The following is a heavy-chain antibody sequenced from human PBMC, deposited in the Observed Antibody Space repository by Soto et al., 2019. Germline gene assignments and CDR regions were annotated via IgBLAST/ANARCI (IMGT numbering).Heavy chain of an antibody. V-gene: IGHV4-31*03. Sequence: PSETLSLTCSVSGGTINSGGYYWTWIRQHPGRGLECIGYIYYSGNTYYNPSLKSRLTISLDTSENQFSMKLNSVTVADTAVYYCARFPSGAHYFAMAVWGQGTAVTVSS. CDR2: IYYSGNT. CDR1: GGTINSGGYY. CDR3: ARFPSGAHYFAMAV. J-gene: IGHJ6*02. D-gene: IGHD1-26*01.